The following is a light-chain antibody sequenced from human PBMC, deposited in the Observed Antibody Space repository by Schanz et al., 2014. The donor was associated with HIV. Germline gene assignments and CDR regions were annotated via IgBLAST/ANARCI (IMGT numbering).Light chain of an antibody. Sequence: QSVLTQPPSASGTPGQRVIISCSGSSSNIGSNTVNWYRQLPGTAPKLLVYNDYQRPSGVPDRFSGSKSGTSASLAISGLQSEDEADYYCQSYDSSLSGLVFGGGTKLTVL. J-gene: IGLJ2*01. CDR1: SSNIGSNT. CDR3: QSYDSSLSGLV. CDR2: NDY. V-gene: IGLV1-44*01.